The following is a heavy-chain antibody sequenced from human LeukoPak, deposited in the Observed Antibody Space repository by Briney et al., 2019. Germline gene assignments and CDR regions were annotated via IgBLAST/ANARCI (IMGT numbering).Heavy chain of an antibody. V-gene: IGHV4-4*09. D-gene: IGHD3-10*01. CDR2: IYTSGST. J-gene: IGHJ4*02. CDR1: GGSISSYY. CDR3: ARAGRNYYDY. Sequence: SDTLSLTCTVSGGSISSYYWSWIRQPPGKGLEWIGYIYTSGSTNYNPALKSRVTISVDTSKNQFSLKLSSVTAADTAVYYCARAGRNYYDYWGQGTLVTVSS.